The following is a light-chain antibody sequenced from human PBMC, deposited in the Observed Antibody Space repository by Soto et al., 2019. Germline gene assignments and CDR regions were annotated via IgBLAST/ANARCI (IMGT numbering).Light chain of an antibody. CDR1: QSVASN. CDR2: DAS. J-gene: IGKJ4*01. V-gene: IGKV3-20*01. CDR3: QQYGDSPLT. Sequence: EIVLTQSPATLSVSPGERATLSCRTSQSVASNLAWYQQKPGQAPRLLIYDASYRATDIPPRFSGSGSGTDFTLTISRLEPEDFAVYHCQQYGDSPLTFGGGTKVDI.